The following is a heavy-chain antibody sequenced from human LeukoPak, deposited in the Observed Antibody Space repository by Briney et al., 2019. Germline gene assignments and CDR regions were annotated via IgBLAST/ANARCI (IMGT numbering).Heavy chain of an antibody. J-gene: IGHJ4*02. CDR2: IYTSGST. V-gene: IGHV4-61*02. CDR1: GGSISSGSYY. Sequence: PSETLSLTCTVSGGSISSGSYYWSWIRQPAGKGLEGIGRIYTSGSTNYNPSLKSRVTISVDTSKNQFSLKLSSVTAADTAVYYCARGKTYYYDSSFDYWGQGTLVTVSS. CDR3: ARGKTYYYDSSFDY. D-gene: IGHD3-22*01.